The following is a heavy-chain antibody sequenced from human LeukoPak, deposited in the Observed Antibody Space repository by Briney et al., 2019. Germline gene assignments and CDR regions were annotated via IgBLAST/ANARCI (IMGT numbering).Heavy chain of an antibody. V-gene: IGHV1-2*02. CDR2: INPNSGGT. CDR3: ARLGENGLLTGYFYP. D-gene: IGHD3-9*01. J-gene: IGHJ5*02. Sequence: HRASVEVSCKASGYTFTGYYMHWVRQAPGQGLEWMGWINPNSGGTDYAQKFQGRVTMTRDTSITTAYMDLDRLRSDDTAVYYCARLGENGLLTGYFYPWGQGTMVTVSS. CDR1: GYTFTGYY.